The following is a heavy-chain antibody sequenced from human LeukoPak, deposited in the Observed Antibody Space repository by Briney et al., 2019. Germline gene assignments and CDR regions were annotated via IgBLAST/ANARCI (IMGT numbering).Heavy chain of an antibody. CDR2: INHSGST. D-gene: IGHD2-15*01. V-gene: IGHV4-34*01. CDR1: GGSFSGYY. J-gene: IGHJ5*02. Sequence: SETLSLTCAVYGGSFSGYYWSWIRQPPGKGPEWIGEINHSGSTNYNPSLKSRVTISVDTSKNQFSLKLSSVTAADTAVYYCARWTNCSGGSCYLNWFDPWGQGTLVTVSS. CDR3: ARWTNCSGGSCYLNWFDP.